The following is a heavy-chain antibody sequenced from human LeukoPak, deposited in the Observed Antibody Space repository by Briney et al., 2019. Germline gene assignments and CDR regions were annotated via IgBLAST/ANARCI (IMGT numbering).Heavy chain of an antibody. Sequence: ASVKVSCKASGYTLINYGISWVRQAPGQGLEWMGWISVFNGNTKYAQKIQDRVTLTTDTSTTTAHMELRSLRSDDTAIYYCVRTDWRDHNFWSGHGYWGQGTLVTVSS. CDR2: ISVFNGNT. CDR3: VRTDWRDHNFWSGHGY. J-gene: IGHJ4*02. CDR1: GYTLINYG. V-gene: IGHV1-18*04. D-gene: IGHD3-3*01.